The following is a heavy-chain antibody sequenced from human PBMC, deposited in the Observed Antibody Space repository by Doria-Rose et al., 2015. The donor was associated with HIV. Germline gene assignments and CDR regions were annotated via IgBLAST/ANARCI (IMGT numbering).Heavy chain of an antibody. Sequence: QVQLVQSGPVLVKPTETPPLTCTVSGVSLSSPGMGVSWIRQPPGKALEWLANIFSDDERSYKTSLKSRLTISRGTSKSQVVLTMTDMDPVDTATYYCARIKSSRWYHKYYFDFWGRGTLVIVSA. J-gene: IGHJ4*02. CDR3: ARIKSSRWYHKYYFDF. CDR1: GVSLSSPGMG. V-gene: IGHV2-26*01. CDR2: IFSDDER. D-gene: IGHD6-13*01.